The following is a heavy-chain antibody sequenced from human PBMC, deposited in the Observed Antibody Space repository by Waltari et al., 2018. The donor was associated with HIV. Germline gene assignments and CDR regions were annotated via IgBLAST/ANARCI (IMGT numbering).Heavy chain of an antibody. Sequence: VQRQEWSPGLAKSHWTRSRTCTAGGGSSRSGSYDGSWIRAPARTGLEWIGRIYTSGSTNYNPSLKSRVTISVDTSKNQFSLKLSSVTAADTAVYYCAAYYYDSSGYGGYYYGMDVWGQGTTVTVSS. J-gene: IGHJ6*02. CDR2: IYTSGST. V-gene: IGHV4-61*02. CDR1: GGSSRSGSYD. D-gene: IGHD3-22*01. CDR3: AAYYYDSSGYGGYYYGMDV.